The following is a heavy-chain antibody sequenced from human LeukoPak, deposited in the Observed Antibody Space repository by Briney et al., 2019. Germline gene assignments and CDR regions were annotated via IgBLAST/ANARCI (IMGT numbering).Heavy chain of an antibody. Sequence: ASVKVSCKASGYTYTGYYMHWVRQAPGQGLEWMGWINPNSGGTNYAQKFQGRVTMTRDTSISTAYMELSRLRSDDTAVYYCAREDVVVPGRSFDPWGQGTLVTVSS. V-gene: IGHV1-2*02. J-gene: IGHJ5*02. CDR3: AREDVVVPGRSFDP. CDR1: GYTYTGYY. D-gene: IGHD2-2*01. CDR2: INPNSGGT.